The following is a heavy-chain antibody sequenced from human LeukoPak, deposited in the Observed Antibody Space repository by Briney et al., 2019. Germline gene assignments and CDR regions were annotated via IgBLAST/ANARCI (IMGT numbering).Heavy chain of an antibody. Sequence: SETLSLTCAVYGGSFSGYYWSWIRQPPGKGLEWIGEINHSGSTNYNPSLKSRVTISVDTSKNQFSLKLSSVTAADTAVYYCARKPRLNYDFWSGYYGYYYYGMDVWGQGTTVTVSS. CDR3: ARKPRLNYDFWSGYYGYYYYGMDV. J-gene: IGHJ6*02. CDR2: INHSGST. CDR1: GGSFSGYY. V-gene: IGHV4-34*01. D-gene: IGHD3-3*01.